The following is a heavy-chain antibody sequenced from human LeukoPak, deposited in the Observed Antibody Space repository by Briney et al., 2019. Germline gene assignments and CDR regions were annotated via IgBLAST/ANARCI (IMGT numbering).Heavy chain of an antibody. D-gene: IGHD2-15*01. J-gene: IGHJ6*02. CDR2: VSGRGDST. V-gene: IGHV3-23*01. CDR1: GFTFNNYA. CDR3: AKAPPAATNYYYGMDV. Sequence: PGGSLRLSCAASGFTFNNYAMTWVRQAPGKGLEWVLAVSGRGDSTYYADSVKGRFTISRDNSKTTLYLQMNSLRAEDTAVYHCAKAPPAATNYYYGMDVWGQGTTVTVSS.